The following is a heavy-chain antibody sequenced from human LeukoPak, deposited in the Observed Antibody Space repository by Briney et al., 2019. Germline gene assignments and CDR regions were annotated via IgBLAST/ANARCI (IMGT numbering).Heavy chain of an antibody. J-gene: IGHJ4*02. Sequence: GGSLRLSCAASGFTFSSYSMNWVRQAPGKGLEWVSSISSSSSYIYYADSVKGRFTISRDNSKNTLYLQMNSLRAEDTAVYYCAKDPTWEQPVPYYFDYWGQGTLVTVSS. CDR1: GFTFSSYS. D-gene: IGHD6-6*01. V-gene: IGHV3-21*04. CDR2: ISSSSSYI. CDR3: AKDPTWEQPVPYYFDY.